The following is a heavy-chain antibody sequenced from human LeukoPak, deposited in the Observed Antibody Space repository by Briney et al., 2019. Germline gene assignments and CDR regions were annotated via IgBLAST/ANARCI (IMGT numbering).Heavy chain of an antibody. CDR2: IYYSGST. V-gene: IGHV4-39*01. CDR3: ASAFYGDYYFDY. Sequence: SETLSLTCTVSGGSISSSSYYWGWIRQPQGKGLEWIGSIYYSGSTYYNPSLKSRVTISVDTSKNQFSLKLSSVTAADTAVYYCASAFYGDYYFDYWGQGTLVTVSS. D-gene: IGHD4-17*01. J-gene: IGHJ4*02. CDR1: GGSISSSSYY.